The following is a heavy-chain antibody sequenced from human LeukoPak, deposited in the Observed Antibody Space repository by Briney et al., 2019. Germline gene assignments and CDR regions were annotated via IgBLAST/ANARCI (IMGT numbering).Heavy chain of an antibody. D-gene: IGHD1-26*01. Sequence: GGSLRLSCAASGFIFSRNNMNWVRQAPGKGLEWVSSISSSSSYIYYADSVKGRFTISRDNAKNSLYLQMSSLRAEDTAVYYCAREVEDAFDIWGQGTMVTVSS. CDR2: ISSSSSYI. CDR1: GFIFSRNN. V-gene: IGHV3-21*01. CDR3: AREVEDAFDI. J-gene: IGHJ3*02.